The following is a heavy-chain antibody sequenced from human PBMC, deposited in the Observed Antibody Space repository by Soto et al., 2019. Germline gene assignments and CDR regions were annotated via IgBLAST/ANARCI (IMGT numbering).Heavy chain of an antibody. Sequence: SGPTLVNPTQTLTLTCTFSGFSLSTSGMCVSWIRQPPGKALEWLARIDWDDDKYYSTSLKTRLTISKDTSKNQVVLTMTNMDPVDTATYYCAREYSSSSSLDYWGQGTLVTVSS. CDR3: AREYSSSSSLDY. CDR1: GFSLSTSGMC. J-gene: IGHJ4*02. CDR2: IDWDDDK. V-gene: IGHV2-70*11. D-gene: IGHD6-6*01.